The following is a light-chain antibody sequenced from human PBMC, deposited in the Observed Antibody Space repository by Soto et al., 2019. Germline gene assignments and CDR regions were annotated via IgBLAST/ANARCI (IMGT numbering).Light chain of an antibody. Sequence: QSVLTQPASVSGSPGQSVTISCTGTTSDVGGSYSVSWYQQYPGKAPKLIIYEVSNRPSGVSNRFSGSKSGNTASLTISGLRPEDEADYYCSSYTITSTVIFGAGTKVTVL. V-gene: IGLV2-14*01. J-gene: IGLJ2*01. CDR2: EVS. CDR1: TSDVGGSYS. CDR3: SSYTITSTVI.